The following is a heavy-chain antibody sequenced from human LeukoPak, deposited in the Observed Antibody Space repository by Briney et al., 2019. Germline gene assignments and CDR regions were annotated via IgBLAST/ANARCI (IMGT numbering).Heavy chain of an antibody. CDR1: GFTFSSYA. Sequence: GGSLRLSCAASGFTFSSYAMNWVRQAPGKGLEWVSAISGSGGSTYYADSVKGRFTISRDNSKNTLYLQMNSLRAEGTAVYYCAKDLDAQGDYGDYTPFDYWGQGTLVTVSS. J-gene: IGHJ4*02. CDR3: AKDLDAQGDYGDYTPFDY. D-gene: IGHD4-17*01. V-gene: IGHV3-23*01. CDR2: ISGSGGST.